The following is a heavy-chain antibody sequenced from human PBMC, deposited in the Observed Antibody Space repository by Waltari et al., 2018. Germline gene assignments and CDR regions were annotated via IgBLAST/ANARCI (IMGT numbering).Heavy chain of an antibody. Sequence: QVQLQPWGAGLVKPSATLSLTCAGFGAPIRNYFWSWIRQAPGKGLEWIGEINHGGTTNYNPSLKSRVTISVDTSKSQFSLRLRSVTAADTAVYYCARGYSNGYGPGDSWGQGTLVTVSS. J-gene: IGHJ4*02. D-gene: IGHD5-18*01. CDR2: INHGGTT. CDR3: ARGYSNGYGPGDS. V-gene: IGHV4-34*01. CDR1: GAPIRNYF.